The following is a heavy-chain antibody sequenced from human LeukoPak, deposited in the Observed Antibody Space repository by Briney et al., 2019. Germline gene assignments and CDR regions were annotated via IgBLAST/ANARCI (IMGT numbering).Heavy chain of an antibody. CDR2: IYHSGST. Sequence: SQSLSLTCTVSGGSISSGGYYWSWIRQPPGKGLEWIGYIYHSGSTYYNPSLKSRVTISVDRSKNQFSLKLSSVTAADTAVYYCARAETDFWSGYYTGGDAFDIWGQGTMVTVSS. V-gene: IGHV4-30-2*01. D-gene: IGHD3-3*01. J-gene: IGHJ3*02. CDR1: GGSISSGGYY. CDR3: ARAETDFWSGYYTGGDAFDI.